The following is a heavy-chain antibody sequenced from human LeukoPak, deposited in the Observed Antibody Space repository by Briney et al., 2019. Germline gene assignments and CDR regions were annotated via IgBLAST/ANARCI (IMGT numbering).Heavy chain of an antibody. J-gene: IGHJ4*02. CDR3: AKGTDSSGRPRGGFDY. V-gene: IGHV3-21*04. CDR2: ISSGSSYI. CDR1: GFTFSSYS. Sequence: KTGGSLRLSCAASGFTFSSYSMNWVRQAPGKGLEWVSSISSGSSYIYYADSVKGRFTISKDNSKNTLYLQMNSLRAEDTAAYYCAKGTDSSGRPRGGFDYWGQGTLVTVSS. D-gene: IGHD3-22*01.